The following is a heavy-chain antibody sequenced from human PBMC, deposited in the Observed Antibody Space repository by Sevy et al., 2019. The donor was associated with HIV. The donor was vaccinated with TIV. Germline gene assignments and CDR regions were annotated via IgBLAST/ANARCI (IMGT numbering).Heavy chain of an antibody. CDR2: INPNSGGT. CDR3: ARDLRPHCTNGVCYKGYYYGMDV. D-gene: IGHD2-8*01. V-gene: IGHV1-2*06. Sequence: ASVKVSCKASGYTFTGYYMHWVRQAPGQGLEWMGRINPNSGGTNYAQKFQGRVTMTRDTSISTAYMELSRLRSDDTTVYYCARDLRPHCTNGVCYKGYYYGMDVWGQGTMVTVSS. J-gene: IGHJ6*02. CDR1: GYTFTGYY.